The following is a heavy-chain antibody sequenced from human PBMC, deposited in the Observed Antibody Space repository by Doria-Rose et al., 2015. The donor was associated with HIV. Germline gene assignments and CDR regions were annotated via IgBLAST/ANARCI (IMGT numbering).Heavy chain of an antibody. J-gene: IGHJ4*02. Sequence: QVTLKESGPVLVKPTETLTLTCTVSGVSLSSPGMGVSWIRQPPGKALEWLANMFSDDERSYKTSLKSRLTISRGTPKSQVVLTMTDMDPVDTATHYCARIKSSRWYHKYYLDFWGQGTLVIVSA. CDR3: ARIKSSRWYHKYYLDF. V-gene: IGHV2-26*01. D-gene: IGHD6-13*01. CDR1: GVSLSSPGMG. CDR2: MFSDDER.